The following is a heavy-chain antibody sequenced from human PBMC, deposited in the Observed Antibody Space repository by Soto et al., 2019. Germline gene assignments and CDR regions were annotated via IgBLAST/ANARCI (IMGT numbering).Heavy chain of an antibody. CDR2: IIPIFGTA. V-gene: IGHV1-69*13. CDR1: GGTFSSYA. CDR3: ARGITTVIDYFDY. Sequence: GASVKVSCKASGGTFSSYAISWVRQAPGQGLEWMGGIIPIFGTADYAQKFQGRVTITADESTSTAYMELSSLRSEDTAVYYCARGITTVIDYFDYWGQGTPVTVSS. J-gene: IGHJ4*02. D-gene: IGHD3-10*01.